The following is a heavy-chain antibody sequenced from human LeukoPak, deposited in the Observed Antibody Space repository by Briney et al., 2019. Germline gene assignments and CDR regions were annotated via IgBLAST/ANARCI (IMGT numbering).Heavy chain of an antibody. Sequence: ASVKVSCKASGYTFTSYYMHWVRQAPGQGLEWMGIINPSGGSTSYAQKFQGRVTTTRDMSTSTVYMELSSLRSEDTAVYYCARLAARRFDPWGQGTLVTVSS. J-gene: IGHJ5*02. CDR1: GYTFTSYY. D-gene: IGHD6-6*01. V-gene: IGHV1-46*01. CDR3: ARLAARRFDP. CDR2: INPSGGST.